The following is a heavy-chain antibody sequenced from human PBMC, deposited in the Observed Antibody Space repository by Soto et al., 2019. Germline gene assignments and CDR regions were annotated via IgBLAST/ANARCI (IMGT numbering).Heavy chain of an antibody. CDR1: AFTFSSYA. Sequence: SLRLSCAASAFTFSSYAMYWVRPAPGKGLEWVAFISYDGSNKYYADSVKGRFTISRDNSKNTLYLQMNSLRAEDTAVYYCAKATYSGPLDYWGQGTLVTVSS. CDR2: ISYDGSNK. D-gene: IGHD2-15*01. J-gene: IGHJ4*02. CDR3: AKATYSGPLDY. V-gene: IGHV3-30-3*01.